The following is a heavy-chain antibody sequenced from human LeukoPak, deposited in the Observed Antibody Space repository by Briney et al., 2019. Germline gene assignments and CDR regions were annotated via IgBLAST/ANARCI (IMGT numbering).Heavy chain of an antibody. CDR3: VRDGAVVTSGSYPWRYFQY. J-gene: IGHJ1*01. V-gene: IGHV3-21*01. Sequence: GGSLRLSCAASGFTFSSYSMNWVRQAPGKGLEWVSSISSSSSYIYYADSVKGRFTISRDNAKNSLYLQMNSLRAEDTAVYYCVRDGAVVTSGSYPWRYFQYWGQCTLVTVSS. CDR1: GFTFSSYS. CDR2: ISSSSSYI. D-gene: IGHD3-10*01.